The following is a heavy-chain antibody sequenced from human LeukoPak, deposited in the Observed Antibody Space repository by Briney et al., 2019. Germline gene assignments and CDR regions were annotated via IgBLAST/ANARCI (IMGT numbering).Heavy chain of an antibody. CDR3: AGRGSSSGSFDI. CDR2: IYTSGGT. V-gene: IGHV4-61*02. J-gene: IGHJ3*02. CDR1: GGSITNLDYY. Sequence: SETLSLTCTVSGGSITNLDYYWTCIRQPAGKRLECIGRIYTSGGTNYNPSLKSRVTMSVDRSKNEISLHLASLTAADTALYYCAGRGSSSGSFDIWGPGTFVTVSS. D-gene: IGHD3-10*01.